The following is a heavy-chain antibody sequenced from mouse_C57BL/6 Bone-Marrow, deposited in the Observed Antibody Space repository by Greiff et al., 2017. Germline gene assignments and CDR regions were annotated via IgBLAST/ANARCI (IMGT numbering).Heavy chain of an antibody. CDR1: GFSLTSYG. CDR2: IWGVGST. CDR3: ASDSSGTGGAMDY. D-gene: IGHD3-2*02. Sequence: VQLMESGPGLVAPSQSLSITCTVSGFSLTSYGVDWVRQSPGKGLEWLGVIWGVGSTNYNSALKSRLSISKDNSKSQVFLKMNSLQTDDTAMYYCASDSSGTGGAMDYWGQGTSVTVSS. J-gene: IGHJ4*01. V-gene: IGHV2-6*01.